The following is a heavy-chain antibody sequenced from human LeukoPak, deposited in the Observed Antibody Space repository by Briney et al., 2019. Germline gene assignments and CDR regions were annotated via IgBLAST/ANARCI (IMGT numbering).Heavy chain of an antibody. V-gene: IGHV3-30*02. Sequence: GGSLRLSCAPTGFTFSSYGMRWVRKAPGKELEWVAYIQYDGSNEQYAHCVKGRFRISRDSSKNILYLQMNSLRAEDTAVYYCAKDRCSNGIGCYYYHMDVWGKGTTVTISS. CDR1: GFTFSSYG. CDR3: AKDRCSNGIGCYYYHMDV. CDR2: IQYDGSNE. D-gene: IGHD2-8*01. J-gene: IGHJ6*04.